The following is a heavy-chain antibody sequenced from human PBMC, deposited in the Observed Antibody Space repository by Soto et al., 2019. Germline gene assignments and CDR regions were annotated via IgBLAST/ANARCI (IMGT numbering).Heavy chain of an antibody. J-gene: IGHJ4*02. CDR3: AKGTTSGWYDSAFDY. Sequence: EVQLLESGGGLVQPGGSLRITCAASGFTFSSYAMSWVRQAPGKGLEWVSGVSVSGGTTYYADSVKGRLTISRDISKNTLYLQMNSVRAEDTAVYYCAKGTTSGWYDSAFDYWGQGTLVTVSS. CDR2: VSVSGGTT. CDR1: GFTFSSYA. D-gene: IGHD6-19*01. V-gene: IGHV3-23*01.